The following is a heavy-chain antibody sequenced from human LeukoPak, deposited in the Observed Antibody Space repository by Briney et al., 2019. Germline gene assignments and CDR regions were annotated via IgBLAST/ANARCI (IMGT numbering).Heavy chain of an antibody. CDR1: GFIFSSHS. Sequence: GGSLRLSCAASGFIFSSHSMTWVRQAPGKGLEWVSTISGNGLQTFYADSVKGRFSVSRDNSVNIVYLQMDSLRADDSALYSCAKDANYLDSSGYFIPFDYWGPGTLVTVAS. V-gene: IGHV3-23*01. D-gene: IGHD3-22*01. CDR3: AKDANYLDSSGYFIPFDY. CDR2: ISGNGLQT. J-gene: IGHJ4*02.